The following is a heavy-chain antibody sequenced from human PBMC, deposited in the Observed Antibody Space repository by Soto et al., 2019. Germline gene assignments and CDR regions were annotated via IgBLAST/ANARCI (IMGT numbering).Heavy chain of an antibody. CDR1: GGTFSNYA. Sequence: GASVKVSCKVSGGTFSNYAIDWVRLAPGHGLEWMGGIVPICGTTYYAQRFQGRVTITADESISTAYLEMSRLRSDDTAVYYCARGGTIFGNDYYGMDVWG. CDR2: IVPICGTT. CDR3: ARGGTIFGNDYYGMDV. J-gene: IGHJ6*02. V-gene: IGHV1-69*13. D-gene: IGHD3-3*01.